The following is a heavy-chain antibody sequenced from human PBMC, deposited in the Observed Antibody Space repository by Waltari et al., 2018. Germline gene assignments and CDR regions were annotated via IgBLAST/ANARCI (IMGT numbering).Heavy chain of an antibody. D-gene: IGHD3-16*02. CDR1: GGSISSSSYY. J-gene: IGHJ4*02. Sequence: QLQLQESGPGLVKPSETLSLTCTVSGGSISSSSYYWGWIRQPPGKGLEWIGSIYYSVGPSYNPSLKSRVTISVDTSKNQFSLKLSSVTAADTAVYYCARETDDYIWGSYRENYYFDYWGQGTLVTVSS. CDR2: IYYSVGP. V-gene: IGHV4-39*07. CDR3: ARETDDYIWGSYRENYYFDY.